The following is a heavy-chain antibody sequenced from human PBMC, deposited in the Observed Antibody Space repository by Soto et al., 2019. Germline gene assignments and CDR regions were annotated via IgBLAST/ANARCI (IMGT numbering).Heavy chain of an antibody. D-gene: IGHD6-19*01. Sequence: QLQLQESGPGLVKPSETLSLTCTVSGGSISSSSYYWGWIRQPPGKGLEWIGSIYYSGSTYYNPSLKSRVTISVYSSKNQFSLKLSSVTAADTAVYYFARQYIAVAGSNPFDYWGQGTLVTVSS. J-gene: IGHJ4*02. V-gene: IGHV4-39*01. CDR3: ARQYIAVAGSNPFDY. CDR2: IYYSGST. CDR1: GGSISSSSYY.